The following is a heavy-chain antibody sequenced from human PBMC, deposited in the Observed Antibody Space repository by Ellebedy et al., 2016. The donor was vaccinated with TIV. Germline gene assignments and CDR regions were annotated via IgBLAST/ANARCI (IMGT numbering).Heavy chain of an antibody. V-gene: IGHV3-43*01. Sequence: GESLKISYAASGFTFDDYTMHWVRQVSGKGLEWVSLISWDGGTTDYAESVKGRFTISRDNGKNSLYLQMNSLRTEDTALYYCAKAGVVSAISWFDPWGQGTLVTVSS. CDR2: ISWDGGTT. D-gene: IGHD5/OR15-5a*01. CDR3: AKAGVVSAISWFDP. CDR1: GFTFDDYT. J-gene: IGHJ5*02.